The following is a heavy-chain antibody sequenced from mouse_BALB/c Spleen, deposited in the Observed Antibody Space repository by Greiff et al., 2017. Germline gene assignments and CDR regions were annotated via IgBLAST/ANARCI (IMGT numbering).Heavy chain of an antibody. CDR2: INPYNDGT. D-gene: IGHD2-12*01. J-gene: IGHJ1*01. CDR3: ARWNDGEAPRYFDD. Sequence: VQLQQSGPELVKPGASVKMSCKASGYTFTSYVMHWVKQKPGQGLEWIGYINPYNDGTKYNEKFKGKATLTSDKSSSTAYMELSSLTSEDSAVYYCARWNDGEAPRYFDDWGAGTTVTVSA. CDR1: GYTFTSYV. V-gene: IGHV1-14*01.